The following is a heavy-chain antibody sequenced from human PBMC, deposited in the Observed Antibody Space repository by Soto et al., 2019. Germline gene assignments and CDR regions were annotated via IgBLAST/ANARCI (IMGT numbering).Heavy chain of an antibody. CDR1: GFSLASSGVG. V-gene: IGHV2-5*02. J-gene: IGHJ4*03. CDR3: ARRGSMSGSWDWGYFDY. CDR2: IYWDDDK. D-gene: IGHD3-9*01. Sequence: QITLKESGPPQVRPTQTLMLTCTFSGFSLASSGVGVAWLRKPPGRALEWLGLIYWDDDKRYSSSLKTRLSINKDTSSDQVVLIMTSMDPADTGTCLCARRGSMSGSWDWGYFDYWGQGTPVTVSS.